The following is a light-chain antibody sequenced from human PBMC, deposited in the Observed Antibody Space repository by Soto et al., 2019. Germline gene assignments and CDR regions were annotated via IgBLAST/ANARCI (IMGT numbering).Light chain of an antibody. J-gene: IGLJ2*01. CDR3: CSYAGSTTPVL. V-gene: IGLV2-23*01. Sequence: QSALTQPASVSGSPGQSITISCTGTSSDVGSYNPVSWYQQHPGKAPKLMIYEGSKRPSGVSNRFSGSKSGNTASLTISGLQAEDEADYYCCSYAGSTTPVLFGGGTKLTVL. CDR1: SSDVGSYNP. CDR2: EGS.